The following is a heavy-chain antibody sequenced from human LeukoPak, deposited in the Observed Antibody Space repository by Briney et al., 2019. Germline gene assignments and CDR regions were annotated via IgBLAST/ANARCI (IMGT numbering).Heavy chain of an antibody. D-gene: IGHD3-22*01. CDR2: ISSSGSTI. Sequence: GGSLRLSCAASGFTFSDYYMSWIRQAPGKGLEWVSYISSSGSTIYYADSVKGRFTISRDNAKNSLYLQMNSPRAEDTAVYYCARSPGHYDSSGLIDYWGQGTLVTVSS. CDR1: GFTFSDYY. CDR3: ARSPGHYDSSGLIDY. J-gene: IGHJ4*02. V-gene: IGHV3-11*01.